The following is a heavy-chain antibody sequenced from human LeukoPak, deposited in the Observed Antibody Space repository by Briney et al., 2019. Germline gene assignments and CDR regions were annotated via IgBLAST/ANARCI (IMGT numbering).Heavy chain of an antibody. D-gene: IGHD3-22*01. V-gene: IGHV4-59*08. Sequence: SETLSLTCTVSGGSINSYYWNWIRQPPGKGLEWIGYIYYSGSTNYNPSLKSRVTISVDTSKNQFSLKLSSVTAADTAVYYCARQVDYYDSSGYYAAFDIWGQGTMVTVSS. CDR3: ARQVDYYDSSGYYAAFDI. CDR1: GGSINSYY. CDR2: IYYSGST. J-gene: IGHJ3*02.